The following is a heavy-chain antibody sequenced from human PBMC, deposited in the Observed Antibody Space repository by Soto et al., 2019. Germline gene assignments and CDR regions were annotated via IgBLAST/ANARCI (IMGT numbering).Heavy chain of an antibody. V-gene: IGHV2-5*02. CDR2: IYWDDDK. J-gene: IGHJ5*02. Sequence: QITLKESGPTLVKPTQTLTLTCTFSGFSLTTRGVGVGWIRQPPGKALECLALIYWDDDKRYSPSLQSRLSITKDTSKNQGVLTMTNVDPVDTATYYCAHIPNYYQYAWFAPWGQGTLVSVSS. CDR1: GFSLTTRGVG. D-gene: IGHD3-16*01. CDR3: AHIPNYYQYAWFAP.